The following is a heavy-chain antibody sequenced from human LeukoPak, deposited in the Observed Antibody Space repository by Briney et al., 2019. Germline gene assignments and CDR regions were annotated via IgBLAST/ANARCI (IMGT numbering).Heavy chain of an antibody. CDR1: GGSISSCY. CDR3: ARWGSITTARFDY. D-gene: IGHD3-16*01. V-gene: IGHV4-59*01. Sequence: PSETLSLTCTVSGGSISSCYWSWIRQPPGKGLEWIGYIYYSGSTNYNPSLKSRVTISVDTSKNQFSLELSSVTAADTAVYYCARWGSITTARFDYWGQGTLVTVSS. CDR2: IYYSGST. J-gene: IGHJ4*02.